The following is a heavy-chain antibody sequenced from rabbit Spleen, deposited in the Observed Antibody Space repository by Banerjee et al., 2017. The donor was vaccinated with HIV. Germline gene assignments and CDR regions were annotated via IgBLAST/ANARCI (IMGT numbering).Heavy chain of an antibody. D-gene: IGHD1-1*01. CDR2: IDTNDGDT. CDR3: ARYVSFNGYSHYFDL. J-gene: IGHJ4*01. Sequence: MCWVRQAPGKGLEWIACIDTNDGDTDYANWPKGRFTISKTSSTTVTLQMTSLTVADTATYFCARYVSFNGYSHYFDLWGPGTLVTVS. V-gene: IGHV1S40*01.